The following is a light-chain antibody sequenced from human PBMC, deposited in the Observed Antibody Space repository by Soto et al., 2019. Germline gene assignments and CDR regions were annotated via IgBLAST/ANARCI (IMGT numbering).Light chain of an antibody. J-gene: IGLJ1*01. CDR1: SSDVGGYNY. V-gene: IGLV2-11*01. Sequence: QSALTQPLSVSGSPGQSVTIACTETSSDVGGYNYVSWYQQHPGKAPKLMIYDVSKRPSGVPDRFSGSKSGNTASLTISGLQAEDEADYYCCSYAGSYVFGTGTKVTVL. CDR2: DVS. CDR3: CSYAGSYV.